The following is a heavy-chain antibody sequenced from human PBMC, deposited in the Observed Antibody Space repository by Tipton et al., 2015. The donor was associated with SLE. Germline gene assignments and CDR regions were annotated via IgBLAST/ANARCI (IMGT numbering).Heavy chain of an antibody. Sequence: TLSLTCAVYGGSFSGYYWSWIRQAPGKGLEWIGEINHSGSTNYNPSHKSRVTISVDTSRNQFSLKLSSVTAADTAVFYCASLGPHCSSTSCNMRKNYYYVDVWGKGTAVTVSS. J-gene: IGHJ6*03. V-gene: IGHV4-34*01. CDR3: ASLGPHCSSTSCNMRKNYYYVDV. CDR1: GGSFSGYY. D-gene: IGHD2-2*02. CDR2: INHSGST.